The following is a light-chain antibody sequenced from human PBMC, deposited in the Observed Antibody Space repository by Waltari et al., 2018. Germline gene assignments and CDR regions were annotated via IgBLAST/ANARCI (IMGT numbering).Light chain of an antibody. CDR2: DVS. CDR1: SSDVGGYNY. Sequence: QSALTQPAPVSGSPGQSITISCTGTSSDVGGYNYVSWYQQHPGKAPKPMIYDVSNRPSGVSNRFSGSKSGNTASLTISGLQAEDEADYYCSSYTSSSTRLFGGGTKLTVL. V-gene: IGLV2-14*01. CDR3: SSYTSSSTRL. J-gene: IGLJ2*01.